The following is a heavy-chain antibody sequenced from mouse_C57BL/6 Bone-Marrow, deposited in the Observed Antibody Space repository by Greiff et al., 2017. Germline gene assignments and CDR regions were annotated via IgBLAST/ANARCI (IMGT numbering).Heavy chain of an antibody. CDR1: GFTFTDYY. J-gene: IGHJ4*01. V-gene: IGHV7-3*01. CDR3: ARYYRLRRGYYAMDY. D-gene: IGHD2-4*01. Sequence: EVKLEESGGGLVQPGGSLSLSCAASGFTFTDYYMSWVRQPPGKALEWLGFIRNKANGYTTEYSASVKGRFTISRDNSQSTLYLQMNALRAEDSATYYCARYYRLRRGYYAMDYWGQGTSVTVSS. CDR2: IRNKANGYTT.